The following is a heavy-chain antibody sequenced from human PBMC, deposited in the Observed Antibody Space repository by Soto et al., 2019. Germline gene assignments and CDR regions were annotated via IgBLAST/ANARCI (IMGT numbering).Heavy chain of an antibody. CDR1: GYTFTRYY. Sequence: ASVKVSCKASGYTFTRYYMHWVRQAPGQGLEWMGIINPSDDATSYAKKFQGRLTMTKDTSTSTVYMEMSSLRSEDTAVYYCARDLTREGDYYDRSGYYLDYWGQGTLVTVSS. J-gene: IGHJ4*02. V-gene: IGHV1-46*01. D-gene: IGHD3-22*01. CDR2: INPSDDAT. CDR3: ARDLTREGDYYDRSGYYLDY.